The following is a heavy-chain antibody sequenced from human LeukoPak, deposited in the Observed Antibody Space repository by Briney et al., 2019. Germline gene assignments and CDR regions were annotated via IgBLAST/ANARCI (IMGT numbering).Heavy chain of an antibody. J-gene: IGHJ4*02. Sequence: GGSLRLSCAASGFTFSSYVMNWVRQAPGKGLEWVANIKEDGSEKYYVDSVKGRFTISRDNAKNSLCLQMNRLRAEDTAIYYCVRSGGYWGQGTLVTVSS. CDR2: IKEDGSEK. V-gene: IGHV3-7*05. CDR3: VRSGGY. D-gene: IGHD1-26*01. CDR1: GFTFSSYV.